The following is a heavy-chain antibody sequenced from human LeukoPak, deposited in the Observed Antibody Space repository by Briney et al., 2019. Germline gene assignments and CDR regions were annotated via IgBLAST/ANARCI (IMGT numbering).Heavy chain of an antibody. J-gene: IGHJ3*02. D-gene: IGHD2-8*02. CDR1: GGTFSSYA. CDR2: IIPIFGTA. CDR3: ARDTVPQYWVLGAFDI. Sequence: ASVKVSCKASGGTFSSYAISWVRQAPGQGLEWMGGIIPIFGTANYAQKFQGRVTITADKSTSTAYMELSSLRSEDTAVYYCARDTVPQYWVLGAFDIWGQGTMVTVSS. V-gene: IGHV1-69*06.